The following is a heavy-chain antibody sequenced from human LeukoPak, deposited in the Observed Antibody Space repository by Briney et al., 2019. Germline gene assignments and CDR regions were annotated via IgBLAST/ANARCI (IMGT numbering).Heavy chain of an antibody. V-gene: IGHV4-31*03. CDR2: IYYSGST. CDR3: ARVAVVPSGPNYYFDY. J-gene: IGHJ4*02. Sequence: SETLSLTCTVSGGSISSGGYYWSWIRQHPGKGLERIGYIYYSGSTYYNPSLKSRVTISVDTSKNQFSLKLSSVTAADTAVYYCARVAVVPSGPNYYFDYWGQGTLVTVSS. D-gene: IGHD2-15*01. CDR1: GGSISSGGYY.